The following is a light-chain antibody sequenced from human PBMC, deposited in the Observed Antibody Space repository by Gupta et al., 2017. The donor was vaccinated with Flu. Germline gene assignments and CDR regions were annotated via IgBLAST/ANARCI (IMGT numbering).Light chain of an antibody. J-gene: IGLJ2*01. Sequence: YNMWWYQPNPGNPPRLLLYYYSDSDKGHGSGVPSRFSGSKDASANTGILLISGLQSEDEADYYCMIWPSNAHVVFGGGTKLAVL. CDR3: MIWPSNAHVV. V-gene: IGLV5-37*01. CDR1: YN. CDR2: YYSDSDK.